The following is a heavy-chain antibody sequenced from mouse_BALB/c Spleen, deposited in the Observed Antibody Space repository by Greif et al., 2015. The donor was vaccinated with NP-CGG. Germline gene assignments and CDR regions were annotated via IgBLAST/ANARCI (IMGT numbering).Heavy chain of an antibody. V-gene: IGHV5-9-4*01. CDR3: ARAEGYDYDGAMDY. CDR2: ISSGGSYT. D-gene: IGHD2-4*01. J-gene: IGHJ4*01. CDR1: GFTFSSYA. Sequence: EVQLVESGGGLVKPGGSLKLSCAASGFTFSSYAMSWVRQSPEKRLEWVAEISSGGSYTYYPDTVAGRFTSSRDNAKNTLYLEMSSLRSEDTAMYYCARAEGYDYDGAMDYWGQGTSVTVSS.